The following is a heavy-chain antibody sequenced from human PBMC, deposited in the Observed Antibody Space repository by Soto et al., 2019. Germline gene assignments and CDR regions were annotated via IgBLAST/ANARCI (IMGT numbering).Heavy chain of an antibody. Sequence: QVQLQESGPGLVKPSETLSLTGTVSGGSISSYYWSWIRQPAGKGLEWIGRVYTSASTNYNPPLKSRVTMSVDTSKNQFPLKLSSVTAADTAVYYCARDRGTIVVVPAAQRRYYFDYWGQGTLVTVSS. V-gene: IGHV4-4*07. J-gene: IGHJ4*02. CDR1: GGSISSYY. D-gene: IGHD2-2*01. CDR2: VYTSAST. CDR3: ARDRGTIVVVPAAQRRYYFDY.